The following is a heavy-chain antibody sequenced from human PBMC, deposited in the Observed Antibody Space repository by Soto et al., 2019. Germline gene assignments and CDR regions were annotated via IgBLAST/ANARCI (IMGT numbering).Heavy chain of an antibody. D-gene: IGHD3-16*02. CDR3: ARGRARPSYRRHQLFFEY. V-gene: IGHV3-7*01. CDR2: IKQDEGER. Sequence: GGSLRLSCAASGFTFNNYWMTWVRQAPGKGLEWVANIKQDEGERSYVDSVKGRFTISRDNAKNSLYLQMNSLRAEDTAVYYCARGRARPSYRRHQLFFEYWGQGTLVTSPQ. CDR1: GFTFNNYW. J-gene: IGHJ4*02.